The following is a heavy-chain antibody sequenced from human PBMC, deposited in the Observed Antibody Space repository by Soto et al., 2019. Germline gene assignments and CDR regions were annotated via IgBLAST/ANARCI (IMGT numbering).Heavy chain of an antibody. CDR3: ARVAVSGSYYYYYYAMDV. CDR2: ISPIFGTA. Sequence: GASVKVSWKASGGTFSSYAISWVRQAPGQGLEWMGGISPIFGTANYAQKFQGRVTITADESTSTAYMELSSLRSEDTAVYYCARVAVSGSYYYYYYAMDVWGQGATVTVSS. CDR1: GGTFSSYA. V-gene: IGHV1-69*13. J-gene: IGHJ6*02. D-gene: IGHD3-10*01.